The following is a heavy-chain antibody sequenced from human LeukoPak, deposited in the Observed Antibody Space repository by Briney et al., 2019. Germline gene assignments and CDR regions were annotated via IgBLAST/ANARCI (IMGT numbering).Heavy chain of an antibody. CDR1: GYSFSNYW. CDR2: IYPGDSDT. V-gene: IGHV5-51*01. D-gene: IGHD6-6*01. Sequence: GESLKISCEGFGYSFSNYWIGWVRQMSGKGLEWMGIIYPGDSDTRYSPSFQGQVTISADKSISTAYLQWSSLKASDTAMYYCARPIPSEHSSSDAFDIWGQGTMVTVSS. J-gene: IGHJ3*02. CDR3: ARPIPSEHSSSDAFDI.